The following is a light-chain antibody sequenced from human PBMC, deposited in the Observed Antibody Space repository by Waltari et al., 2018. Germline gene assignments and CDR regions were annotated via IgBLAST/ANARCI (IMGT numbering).Light chain of an antibody. CDR2: GAS. CDR3: QQSYSISWT. Sequence: DIQMTQSPSSLYASVGDRVTITCRASQSISSYLNWYQQKPGKAPKLLIYGASSLQSGVPSRFSGSGSGTDFTLTISSLQPEDFATYYCQQSYSISWTFGQGTKVEIK. V-gene: IGKV1-39*01. CDR1: QSISSY. J-gene: IGKJ1*01.